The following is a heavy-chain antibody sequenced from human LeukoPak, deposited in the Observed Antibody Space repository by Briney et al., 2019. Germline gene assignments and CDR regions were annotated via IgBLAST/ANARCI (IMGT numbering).Heavy chain of an antibody. CDR2: IYADGST. CDR3: ARTMVGASLYDAFDI. CDR1: GFTVSSNY. Sequence: GGSLRLSCAASGFTVSSNYMSWVRQSPEKGLEWVSIIYADGSTYYADSVKGRFTVSRDNSKNTLYLQMNSLRDEDTAVYYCARTMVGASLYDAFDIWGRGTMVTVSS. V-gene: IGHV3-53*01. J-gene: IGHJ3*02. D-gene: IGHD1-26*01.